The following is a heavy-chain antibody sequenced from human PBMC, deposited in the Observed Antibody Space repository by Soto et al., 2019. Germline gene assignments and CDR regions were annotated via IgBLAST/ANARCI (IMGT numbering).Heavy chain of an antibody. CDR1: GGSISSGGYY. V-gene: IGHV4-31*03. Sequence: PSETLSLTCTVSGGSISSGGYYWSWIRQHPGKGLEWIGYIYYSGSTYYNPSLKSRVTISVDTSKNQFSLKLSSVTAADTAVYYCAREVVVVPAASIPNWFDPWGQGTLVTVSS. CDR2: IYYSGST. D-gene: IGHD2-2*01. J-gene: IGHJ5*02. CDR3: AREVVVVPAASIPNWFDP.